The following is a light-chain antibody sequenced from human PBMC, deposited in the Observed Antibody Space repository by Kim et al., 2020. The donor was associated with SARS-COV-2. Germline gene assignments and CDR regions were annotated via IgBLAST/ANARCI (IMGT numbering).Light chain of an antibody. Sequence: GQRVTYSWTGRTSNIGENSVDWYQQDPGADHTHLIKKNNERHSGVPDRFSGSKSGASASPAISGLGSEDEADYYCAAWDDSLSSYVFGTGTKVTVL. CDR1: TSNIGENS. CDR3: AAWDDSLSSYV. CDR2: KNN. J-gene: IGLJ1*01. V-gene: IGLV1-47*01.